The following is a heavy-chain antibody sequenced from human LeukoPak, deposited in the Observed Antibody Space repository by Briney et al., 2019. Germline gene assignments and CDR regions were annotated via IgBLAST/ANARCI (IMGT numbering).Heavy chain of an antibody. CDR1: GFALSRYG. CDR3: ASGGPTRGMLAS. CDR2: SRRDGTYV. V-gene: IGHV3-30*02. D-gene: IGHD1-26*01. Sequence: PGGSLRLSCAASGFALSRYGMYWVRQTPDKGLEWVAYSRRDGTYVNYADSVKGRFIISRDNSKNTLGLQMNSLRVEDTALYYCASGGPTRGMLASWGQGTLVPVSS. J-gene: IGHJ4*02.